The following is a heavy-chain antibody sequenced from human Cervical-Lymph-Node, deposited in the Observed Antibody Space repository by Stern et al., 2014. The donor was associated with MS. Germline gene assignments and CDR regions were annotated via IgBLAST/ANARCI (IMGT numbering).Heavy chain of an antibody. Sequence: QVQLVESGAEVKKPGSLVKVSCRASGGTFGSFGVNWVRQAPGQGLEWMGGIIPMFGTANYAQRFQGRVTIAADDSTTTVYMELNSLTSDDTAVYFCTREAIGHSGTFDFWGQGTLVTVSS. CDR1: GGTFGSFG. CDR2: IIPMFGTA. CDR3: TREAIGHSGTFDF. D-gene: IGHD5-12*01. J-gene: IGHJ4*02. V-gene: IGHV1-69*01.